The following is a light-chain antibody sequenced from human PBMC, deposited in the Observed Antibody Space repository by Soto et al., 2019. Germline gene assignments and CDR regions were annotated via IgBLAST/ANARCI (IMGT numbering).Light chain of an antibody. CDR1: QGLSTN. J-gene: IGKJ5*01. V-gene: IGKV3-15*01. Sequence: TVMTQSPATLSVSPGERATLSCRASQGLSTNLAWYQQRPCQAPRLLIYAASTRATGVPARFSGSGSETEFTLTITTLQSEDFAVYYCRQRSSWPITFGQGTRLEIK. CDR2: AAS. CDR3: RQRSSWPIT.